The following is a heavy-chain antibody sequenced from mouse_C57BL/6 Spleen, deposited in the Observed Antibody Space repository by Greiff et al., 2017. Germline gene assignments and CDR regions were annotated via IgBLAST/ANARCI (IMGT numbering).Heavy chain of an antibody. D-gene: IGHD1-1*01. CDR1: GYTFTSYW. CDR2: IYPGSGST. V-gene: IGHV1-55*01. Sequence: QVQLKQPGAELVKPGASVQMSCKASGYTFTSYWITWVKQRPGQGLEWIGDIYPGSGSTNYNEKFKSKATLTVDTSSSTAYMQLSSLTSEDSAVYYCANYYGSSYLWYFDVWGTGTTVTVSS. CDR3: ANYYGSSYLWYFDV. J-gene: IGHJ1*03.